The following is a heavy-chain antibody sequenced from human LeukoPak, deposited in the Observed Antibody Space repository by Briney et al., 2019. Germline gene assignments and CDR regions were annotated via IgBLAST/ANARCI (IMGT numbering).Heavy chain of an antibody. D-gene: IGHD7-27*01. CDR2: VYNDGTT. Sequence: GGFLRLSCAASGFTVITSLMSWVRQAPGKGLEWVSVVYNDGTTYYADSVKGRFTISRDNPKNTLYLQMNTLRAEDTAVYYCTKTGGPWDWGQGTQVTVSS. J-gene: IGHJ4*02. CDR3: TKTGGPWD. V-gene: IGHV3-53*01. CDR1: GFTVITSL.